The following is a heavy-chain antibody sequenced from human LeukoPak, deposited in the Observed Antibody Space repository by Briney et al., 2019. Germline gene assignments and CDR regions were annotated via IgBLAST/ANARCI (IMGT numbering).Heavy chain of an antibody. CDR2: ISGSGGST. Sequence: GGSLRLSCAASGFTFSSYAMSWVRQAPGKGLEWVSAISGSGGSTYYADSVKGRFTISRDNSKNTLYLQMNSLRAEDTAVYYCAKDLVVTVAARRWVNWFDPWGQGTLVTVSS. J-gene: IGHJ5*02. CDR3: AKDLVVTVAARRWVNWFDP. V-gene: IGHV3-23*01. CDR1: GFTFSSYA. D-gene: IGHD2-15*01.